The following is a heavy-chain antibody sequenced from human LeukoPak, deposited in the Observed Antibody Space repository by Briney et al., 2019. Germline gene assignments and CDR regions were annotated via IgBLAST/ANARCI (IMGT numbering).Heavy chain of an antibody. CDR3: ARALSDYDFDY. CDR1: GFTFSSYW. D-gene: IGHD4-17*01. J-gene: IGHJ4*02. CDR2: INSDGSST. Sequence: GGSLRLSCAGSGFTFSSYWMHWVRQAPGKGLVWVSRINSDGSSTSYADSVKGRFTISRDNAKNTLYLQMNSLRAEDTAVYYCARALSDYDFDYWGQGTLVTVSS. V-gene: IGHV3-74*01.